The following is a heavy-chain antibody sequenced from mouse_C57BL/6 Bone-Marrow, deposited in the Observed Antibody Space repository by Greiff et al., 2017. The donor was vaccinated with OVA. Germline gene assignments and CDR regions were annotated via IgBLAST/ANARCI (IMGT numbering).Heavy chain of an antibody. J-gene: IGHJ3*01. V-gene: IGHV6-3*01. CDR1: GFTFSNYW. CDR3: TEGRRSWFAY. Sequence: EVQLVESGGGLVQPGGSMKLSCVASGFTFSNYWMNWVRQSPEKGLEWVAQIRLKSDNYATHYAESVKGRFTISRDDSKSSVYLQMNNLRAEDTGIYYCTEGRRSWFAYWGQGTLVTVSA. CDR2: IRLKSDNYAT.